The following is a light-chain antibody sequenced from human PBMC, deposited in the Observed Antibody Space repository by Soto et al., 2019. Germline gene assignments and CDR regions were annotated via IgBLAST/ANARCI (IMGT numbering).Light chain of an antibody. CDR3: QVWDSSSAVV. CDR2: RDS. V-gene: IGLV3-9*01. CDR1: DNRTKN. J-gene: IGLJ2*01. Sequence: SYELTQPPSVSVALGQTARITCGGNDNRTKNVHWYQQKPGQAPVLVIHRDSNRPSGIPERISGSNSGNTATLTISRAQVGDEADYYCQVWDSSSAVVFGAGTKVTVL.